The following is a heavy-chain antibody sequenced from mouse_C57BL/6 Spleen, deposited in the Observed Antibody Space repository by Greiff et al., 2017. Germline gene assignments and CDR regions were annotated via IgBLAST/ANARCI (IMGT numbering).Heavy chain of an antibody. CDR1: GYTFTSYW. D-gene: IGHD2-4*01. CDR2: IYPGSGST. Sequence: QVQLQQPGAELVKPGASVKMSCKASGYTFTSYWITWVKQRPGQGLEWIGDIYPGSGSTNYNEKFKSKATLTVDTSSSTAYMQLSSLTSEDSAVYCCAREDYDYDSAWFAYWGQGTLVTVSA. J-gene: IGHJ3*01. CDR3: AREDYDYDSAWFAY. V-gene: IGHV1-55*01.